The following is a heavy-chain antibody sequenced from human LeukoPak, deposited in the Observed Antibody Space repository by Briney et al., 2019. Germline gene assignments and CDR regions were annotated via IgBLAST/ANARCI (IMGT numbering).Heavy chain of an antibody. D-gene: IGHD1-26*01. V-gene: IGHV4-39*07. J-gene: IGHJ5*02. Sequence: PSETLPLTCSVSGGSVDSNYYYWGWIRQPPGKGLEWIGSISYTGATHYSPSLESRVTISLDTSKNQFSLKLASVTPADTAVYYCAREGTRWADENWFDPWGQGSLVIVSS. CDR2: ISYTGAT. CDR1: GGSVDSNYYY. CDR3: AREGTRWADENWFDP.